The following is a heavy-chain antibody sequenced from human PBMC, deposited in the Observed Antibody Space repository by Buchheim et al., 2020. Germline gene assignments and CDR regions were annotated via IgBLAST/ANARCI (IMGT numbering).Heavy chain of an antibody. J-gene: IGHJ5*02. CDR1: GGSISSTIYY. Sequence: QLQLQESGPGLVKPSETLSLTCTVSGGSISSTIYYWAWIRQPPGKGLEWIGSIDYSGNTYYTPSLKSRVTISVATSKNQFSLKLRSVTAADTALYYCASGLGWFDPWGQETL. CDR3: ASGLGWFDP. V-gene: IGHV4-39*01. CDR2: IDYSGNT.